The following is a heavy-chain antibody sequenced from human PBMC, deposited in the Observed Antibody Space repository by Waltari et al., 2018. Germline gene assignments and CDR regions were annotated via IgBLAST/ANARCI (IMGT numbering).Heavy chain of an antibody. D-gene: IGHD5-12*01. Sequence: QLQLQESVPGLVKPSETLSLTCTVSGGSINSSSYYWGWIRQSPGKGLEWIGNIYYSGSTYYSGSTYYNPTLKSRVTISGDTSKNQFSLKLSSVTAADTAVYYCARHWKKSGYRFDPWGQGTLVTVSS. V-gene: IGHV4-39*01. CDR1: GGSINSSSYY. CDR2: IYYSGSTYYSGST. J-gene: IGHJ5*02. CDR3: ARHWKKSGYRFDP.